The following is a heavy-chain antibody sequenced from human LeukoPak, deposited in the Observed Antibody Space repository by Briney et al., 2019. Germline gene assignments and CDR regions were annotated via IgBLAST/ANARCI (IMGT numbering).Heavy chain of an antibody. J-gene: IGHJ4*02. D-gene: IGHD6-13*01. CDR3: ARRRGGSSWVDY. CDR1: GGSFSGYH. CDR2: IYSSGIT. Sequence: SETLSLTCAVYGGSFSGYHWTWLRQPPGKGLEWIGAIYSSGITYYNPSLKSRVTVSADTSKNQFSLKLTSVTAADTAVYYCARRRGGSSWVDYWGQGTLVTVSS. V-gene: IGHV4-34*01.